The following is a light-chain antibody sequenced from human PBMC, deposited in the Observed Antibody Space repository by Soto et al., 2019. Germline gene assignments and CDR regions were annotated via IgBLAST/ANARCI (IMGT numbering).Light chain of an antibody. J-gene: IGKJ1*01. Sequence: EIVLTKSPATLSVSPGETTRLSCRASQSINSDVAWYQQKVGQTPRLLIHGASTRATGIAARFSGSGSGTEFTLTISGLQSEDFATYYCQQYNNWPPWTFGQGTKWIS. CDR1: QSINSD. CDR3: QQYNNWPPWT. CDR2: GAS. V-gene: IGKV3D-15*01.